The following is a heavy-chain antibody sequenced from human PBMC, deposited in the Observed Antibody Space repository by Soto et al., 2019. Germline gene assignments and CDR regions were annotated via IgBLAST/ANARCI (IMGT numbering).Heavy chain of an antibody. CDR2: IYHSGST. CDR1: SGSISSSNW. D-gene: IGHD6-19*01. V-gene: IGHV4-4*02. J-gene: IGHJ4*02. CDR3: AGLIAVAGTGYYFDY. Sequence: QVQLQESGPGLVKPSGTLSLTCAVSSGSISSSNWWSWVRQPPGKGLEWIGEIYHSGSTNYNPSLKRRVTISVDKSKNQFSLKLSSVTAADTAVYYCAGLIAVAGTGYYFDYWGQGTLVTVSS.